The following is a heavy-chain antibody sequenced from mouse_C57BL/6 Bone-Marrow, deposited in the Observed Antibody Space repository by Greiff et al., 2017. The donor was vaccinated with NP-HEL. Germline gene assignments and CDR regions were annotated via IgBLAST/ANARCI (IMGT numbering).Heavy chain of an antibody. Sequence: QVQLQQSGAELARPGASVKLSCKASGYTFTSYGISWVKQRPGQGLEWIGEIYPRSGYTYSNEKFQGKATLTAATSSSTAYMGLRSLTSEDAAIYFCARYINTTVVEDYARDYWGRGTSVTVSS. V-gene: IGHV1-81*01. CDR2: IYPRSGYT. J-gene: IGHJ4*01. CDR3: ARYINTTVVEDYARDY. D-gene: IGHD1-1*01. CDR1: GYTFTSYG.